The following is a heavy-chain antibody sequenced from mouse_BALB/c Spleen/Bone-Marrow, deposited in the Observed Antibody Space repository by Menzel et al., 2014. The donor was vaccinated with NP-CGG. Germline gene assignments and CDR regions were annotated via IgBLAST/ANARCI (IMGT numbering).Heavy chain of an antibody. J-gene: IGHJ3*01. CDR2: INPYNGAT. CDR3: ARWWDLAY. CDR1: GYSFXGYY. V-gene: IGHV1-31*01. Sequence: EVKLVESGPELVKPGASVKISCKASGYSFXGYYMHWVKQSHVKSLEWIGRINPYNGATSYNQNFKDKASLTVDKSSSTAYMELHRLTSEDSAVYYCARWWDLAYWGQGTLVTVSA. D-gene: IGHD1-1*02.